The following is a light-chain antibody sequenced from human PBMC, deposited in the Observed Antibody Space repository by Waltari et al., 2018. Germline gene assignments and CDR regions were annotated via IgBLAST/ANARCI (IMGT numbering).Light chain of an antibody. J-gene: IGKJ4*01. CDR2: AAS. CDR3: QQLHAYPLS. CDR1: QVISSH. Sequence: QSXXFLPAXVXXXXXLTCRASQVISSHLAWYQQEPGKAPKLLIYAASTLQTGVPSRFSGSGSGTEFTLRISSLQPEDFGSYYCQQLHAYPLSFGGGTKVEIK. V-gene: IGKV1-9*01.